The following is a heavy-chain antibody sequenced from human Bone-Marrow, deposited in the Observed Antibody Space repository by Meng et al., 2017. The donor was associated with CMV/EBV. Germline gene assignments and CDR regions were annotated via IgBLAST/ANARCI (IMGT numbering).Heavy chain of an antibody. J-gene: IGHJ4*02. CDR1: GYTFTGYY. CDR3: ARGPGEEVEWLYL. Sequence: ASVKVSCKASGYTFTGYYMHWVRQATGQGLEWMGWMNPNSGNTGYAQKFQGRVTITRNTSISTAYMELSSLRSEDTAVYYCARGPGEEVEWLYLWGQGTLVTVSS. CDR2: MNPNSGNT. D-gene: IGHD3-3*01. V-gene: IGHV1-8*03.